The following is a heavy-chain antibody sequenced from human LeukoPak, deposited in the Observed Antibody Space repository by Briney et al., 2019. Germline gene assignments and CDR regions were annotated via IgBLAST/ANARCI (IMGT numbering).Heavy chain of an antibody. V-gene: IGHV3-30-3*01. CDR3: FGSSLEPFDY. CDR1: GFTFSSYA. Sequence: PGGSLRLSCAASGFTFSSYAMHWVRQAPGKGLEWVAVISYDGSNKYYADSVKGRFTISRDNSKNTLYLQMNSLRAEDTAVYYRFGSSLEPFDYWGQGTLVTVSS. CDR2: ISYDGSNK. D-gene: IGHD6-13*01. J-gene: IGHJ4*02.